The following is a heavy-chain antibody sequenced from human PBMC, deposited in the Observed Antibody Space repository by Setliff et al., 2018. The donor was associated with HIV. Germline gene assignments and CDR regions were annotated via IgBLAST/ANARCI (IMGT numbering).Heavy chain of an antibody. CDR2: IYYSGTT. CDR3: ARASTASAMVQDVPAI. D-gene: IGHD5-18*01. V-gene: IGHV4-30-4*08. J-gene: IGHJ3*02. CDR1: GDSISSGDYY. Sequence: PPETLSLTCTVSGDSISSGDYYWSWVRQPPGKGLEWTGNIYYSGTTYYSPSLKSRVTISVNKSKNQFSLKLRSVTAADTAVYYCARASTASAMVQDVPAIWGQGTMVTVSS.